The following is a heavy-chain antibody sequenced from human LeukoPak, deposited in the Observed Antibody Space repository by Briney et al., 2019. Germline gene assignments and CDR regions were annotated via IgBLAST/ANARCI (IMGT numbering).Heavy chain of an antibody. V-gene: IGHV3-23*01. CDR2: ISGSGGST. Sequence: GGSLRLSCAASGFTFSSYAMSWVRQAPGKGLEWVSAISGSGGSTYYADSVKGRFTISRDNSKNTLYLQMNSLRAEDTAVYYCAKGTGYSSGWYFYYGMDVWGQGTTVTVSS. J-gene: IGHJ6*02. CDR3: AKGTGYSSGWYFYYGMDV. CDR1: GFTFSSYA. D-gene: IGHD6-19*01.